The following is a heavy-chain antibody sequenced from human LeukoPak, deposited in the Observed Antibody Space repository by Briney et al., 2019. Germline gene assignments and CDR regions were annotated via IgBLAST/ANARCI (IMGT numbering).Heavy chain of an antibody. Sequence: GGSLRLSCAASGFTFSSYEMNWVRQAPGKGLEWVSYISSSGSTIYYADSVKGRFTISRDNSKNTLYLQMNSLRAEDTAVYYCARGDGGSYISYYYYGMDVWGQGTTVTVSS. CDR2: ISSSGSTI. V-gene: IGHV3-48*03. D-gene: IGHD1-26*01. CDR3: ARGDGGSYISYYYYGMDV. CDR1: GFTFSSYE. J-gene: IGHJ6*02.